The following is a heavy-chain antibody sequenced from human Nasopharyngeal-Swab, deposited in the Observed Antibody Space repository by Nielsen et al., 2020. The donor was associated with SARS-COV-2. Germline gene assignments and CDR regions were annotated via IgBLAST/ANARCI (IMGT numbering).Heavy chain of an antibody. Sequence: GESLKISCEASGFTFSKYWMHWVRQTPGTGLVWVSRVNEDGTTTTYADSVKGRFTISRDNAKNSLYLQMNSLRDEDTAVYYCARDSVGATHAFDIWGQGTMVTVSS. J-gene: IGHJ3*02. CDR1: GFTFSKYW. CDR2: VNEDGTTT. V-gene: IGHV3-74*01. D-gene: IGHD1-26*01. CDR3: ARDSVGATHAFDI.